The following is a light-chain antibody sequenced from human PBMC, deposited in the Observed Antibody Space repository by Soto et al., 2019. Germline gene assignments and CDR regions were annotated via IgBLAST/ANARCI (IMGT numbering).Light chain of an antibody. CDR1: SSDVGGYNY. V-gene: IGLV2-11*01. CDR3: CSYAGSYTYV. Sequence: QSALTQPRSVSGSPGQSVTISCTGTSSDVGGYNYVSWYQQHPSKAPKLMIYDVGKRPSGVPDRFSGSKSGNTASLTISGLQAEDEADYYCCSYAGSYTYVFGTGTKVTVL. CDR2: DVG. J-gene: IGLJ1*01.